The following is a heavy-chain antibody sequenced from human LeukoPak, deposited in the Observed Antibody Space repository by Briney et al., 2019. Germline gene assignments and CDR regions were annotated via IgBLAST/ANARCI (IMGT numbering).Heavy chain of an antibody. CDR3: ASGLSFDY. D-gene: IGHD2/OR15-2a*01. J-gene: IGHJ4*02. V-gene: IGHV4-59*01. Sequence: PSETLSLTCSVSGGSISSYYWSWIRQPPGKGLEWVGYIYYSGSTNYNPSLKSRVTISVDTSKNQFSLKLSSVPAADTAVYYCASGLSFDYWGQGTLVTVSS. CDR2: IYYSGST. CDR1: GGSISSYY.